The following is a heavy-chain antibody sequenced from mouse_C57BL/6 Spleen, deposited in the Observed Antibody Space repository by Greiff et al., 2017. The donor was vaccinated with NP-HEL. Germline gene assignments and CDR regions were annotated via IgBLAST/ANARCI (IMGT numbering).Heavy chain of an antibody. V-gene: IGHV1-81*01. Sequence: QVQLKQSGAELARPGASVKLSCKASGYTFTSYGISWVKQRTGQGLEWIGEIYPRSGNTYYNEKFKGKATLTADKSSSTAYMELRSLTSEDSAVYFCARSGDGYGLLAYWGQGTLVTVSA. D-gene: IGHD2-2*01. CDR2: IYPRSGNT. CDR1: GYTFTSYG. CDR3: ARSGDGYGLLAY. J-gene: IGHJ3*01.